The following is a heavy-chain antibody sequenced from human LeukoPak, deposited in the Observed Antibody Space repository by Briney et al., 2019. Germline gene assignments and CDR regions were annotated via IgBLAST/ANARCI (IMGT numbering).Heavy chain of an antibody. D-gene: IGHD2-2*01. CDR3: AIDEGYCSSTSCYLVS. V-gene: IGHV1-46*01. CDR2: INPSGGST. J-gene: IGHJ5*02. CDR1: GYTFTSYY. Sequence: GASVKASCKASGYTFTSYYMHWVRQAPGQGLEWMGIINPSGGSTSYAQKFQGRVTMTRDMSTSTVYMELSSLRSEDTAVYYCAIDEGYCSSTSCYLVSWGQGTLVTVSS.